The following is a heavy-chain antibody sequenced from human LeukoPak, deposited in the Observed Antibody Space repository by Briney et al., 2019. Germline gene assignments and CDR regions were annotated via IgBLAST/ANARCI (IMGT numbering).Heavy chain of an antibody. J-gene: IGHJ6*02. CDR2: IKQDGSEK. Sequence: SGGSLRLSCAASGFTFSSYWMSWVRQAPGKGLEWVANIKQDGSEKYYADSVRGRFTISRDNAKNSLYLQMNSLRAEDTAVYYCARDRPLLWFGELFSYYYGMDVWGQGTTVTVSS. CDR1: GFTFSSYW. CDR3: ARDRPLLWFGELFSYYYGMDV. D-gene: IGHD3-10*01. V-gene: IGHV3-7*03.